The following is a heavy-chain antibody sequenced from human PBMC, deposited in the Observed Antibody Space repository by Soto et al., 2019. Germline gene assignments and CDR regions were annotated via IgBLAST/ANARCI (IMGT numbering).Heavy chain of an antibody. CDR1: GYTFTSYG. D-gene: IGHD1-26*01. Sequence: QVQLVQSGAEVKKPGASVKVSCKASGYTFTSYGISWVRQAPGQGLEWMGWINPYNGNTNYAQKLQGRVTMTTDTFTRTVYMELRSLRSDDTAVYYCARDPVGGTWFDPWGQGTLVSVSS. CDR2: INPYNGNT. CDR3: ARDPVGGTWFDP. J-gene: IGHJ5*02. V-gene: IGHV1-18*01.